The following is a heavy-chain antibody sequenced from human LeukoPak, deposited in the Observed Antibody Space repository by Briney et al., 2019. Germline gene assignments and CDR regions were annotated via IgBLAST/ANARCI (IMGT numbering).Heavy chain of an antibody. CDR2: IKQDGGDK. V-gene: IGHV3-7*05. D-gene: IGHD1-14*01. Sequence: GGSLRLSCAASGFSFSNHWMSWARQAPGKGLEWVANIKQDGGDKYYVDSVKGRFTISRDNAKNSLYLQMNSLRAEDTAVYHCARGGNRFDSWGQGTLVTVSS. CDR3: ARGGNRFDS. CDR1: GFSFSNHW. J-gene: IGHJ5*01.